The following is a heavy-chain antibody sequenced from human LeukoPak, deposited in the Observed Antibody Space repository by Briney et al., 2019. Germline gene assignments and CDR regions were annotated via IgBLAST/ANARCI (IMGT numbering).Heavy chain of an antibody. Sequence: GGSLRLSCAASGFTFSSYEMNWVRQAPGRGLEWVSYISSSGSTIYYADSVKGRFTNSRDNAKNSLYLQMNSLRAEDTAVYYCARESGMAGLRDYYGMDVWGQGTTVTVSS. D-gene: IGHD1-26*01. CDR1: GFTFSSYE. CDR3: ARESGMAGLRDYYGMDV. CDR2: ISSSGSTI. V-gene: IGHV3-48*03. J-gene: IGHJ6*02.